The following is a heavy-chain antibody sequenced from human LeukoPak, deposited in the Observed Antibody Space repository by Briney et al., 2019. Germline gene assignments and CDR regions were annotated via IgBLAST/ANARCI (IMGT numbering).Heavy chain of an antibody. V-gene: IGHV1-24*01. CDR3: VRDARGAAAADDAFDI. J-gene: IGHJ3*02. Sequence: ASVKVSCKVSGYTLTELSMHWVRQAPGKGLEWMGGFDPEDGETIYAQRFQGRVTMTRDTSVTTVYMELSSLTSDDTAVYYCVRDARGAAAADDAFDIWGQGTMVTVSS. CDR2: FDPEDGET. D-gene: IGHD6-13*01. CDR1: GYTLTELS.